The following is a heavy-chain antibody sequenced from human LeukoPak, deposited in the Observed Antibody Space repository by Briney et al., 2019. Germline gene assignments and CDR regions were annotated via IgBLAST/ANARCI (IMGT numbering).Heavy chain of an antibody. J-gene: IGHJ4*02. CDR3: AREGILPYYFDY. V-gene: IGHV3-30-3*01. CDR1: GSTFSSYA. Sequence: GGSLRLSCAASGSTFSSYAMHWVRQAPGKGLEWMAVISYDGSNKYYADSVKGRFTISRDNSKNTLYLQMNSLRAEDTAVYYCAREGILPYYFDYWGQGTLVTVSS. CDR2: ISYDGSNK.